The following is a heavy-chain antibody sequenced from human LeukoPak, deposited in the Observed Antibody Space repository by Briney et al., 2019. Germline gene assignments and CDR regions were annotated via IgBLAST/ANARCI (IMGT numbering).Heavy chain of an antibody. CDR1: GFTFSSYG. Sequence: GGSLRLSCAASGFTFSSYGMHWVRQAPGKGLEWVAFIRYDGSNKYYADSVKGRFTISRDNSKNTLYLQMNSLRAEDTAVYYCAKDIYEGYYDCVWGSYRYTGGIDYWGQGTLVTVSS. J-gene: IGHJ4*02. CDR3: AKDIYEGYYDCVWGSYRYTGGIDY. CDR2: IRYDGSNK. V-gene: IGHV3-30*02. D-gene: IGHD3-16*02.